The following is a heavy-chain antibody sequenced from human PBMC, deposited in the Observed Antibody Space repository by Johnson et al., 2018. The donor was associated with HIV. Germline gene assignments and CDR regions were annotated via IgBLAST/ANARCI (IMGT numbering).Heavy chain of an antibody. CDR2: ISYDGSNK. CDR1: GFTFSSYG. D-gene: IGHD6-13*01. J-gene: IGHJ3*02. CDR3: AKGLGRGAAGTRNAFDI. Sequence: QMLLVESGGGVVQPGRSLRLSCAASGFTFSSYGMHSVRQAPGKGLEWVAVISYDGSNKYYADSVKGRFTISRDNSKNTLYLQMNSLGAEDTAVYYCAKGLGRGAAGTRNAFDIWGQGTMVTVSS. V-gene: IGHV3-30*18.